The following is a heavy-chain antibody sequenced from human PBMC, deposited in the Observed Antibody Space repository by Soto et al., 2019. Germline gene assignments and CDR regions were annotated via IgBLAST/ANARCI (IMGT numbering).Heavy chain of an antibody. J-gene: IGHJ4*02. CDR2: IYHSGST. D-gene: IGHD3-10*02. CDR3: AHTICSGSYVPY. V-gene: IGHV4-4*02. CDR1: GGSISNNNW. Sequence: QVQLQESGPGLVKPSGTLSLTCAVSGGSISNNNWWSWVRQPPGKGLEWIGEIYHSGSTNYNPSLKSRVSMSVDKSKNQFSLHLSSVTAADTAVYYCAHTICSGSYVPYWGQGTLVTVSS.